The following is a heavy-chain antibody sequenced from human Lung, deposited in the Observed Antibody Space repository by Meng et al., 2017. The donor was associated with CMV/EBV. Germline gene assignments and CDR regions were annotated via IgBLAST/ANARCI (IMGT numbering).Heavy chain of an antibody. J-gene: IGHJ5*01. D-gene: IGHD1-7*01. V-gene: IGHV3-30*18. Sequence: FGIHWVRQAPGKDLDWVPAISCDGTNQFSTDSMRGLFTVSRDNSNSTLYLHMNSLRAENTGLYFCAKDTRANYGRTTNHLHNFFDSWGQGTLVTVSS. CDR3: AKDTRANYGRTTNHLHNFFDS. CDR2: ISCDGTNQ. CDR1: FG.